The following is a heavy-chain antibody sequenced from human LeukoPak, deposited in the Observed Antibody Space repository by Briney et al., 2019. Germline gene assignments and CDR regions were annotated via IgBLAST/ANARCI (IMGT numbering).Heavy chain of an antibody. J-gene: IGHJ4*02. D-gene: IGHD2-2*01. CDR2: MYYSGGT. V-gene: IGHV4-39*01. Sequence: SETLSLTCTVSGGSISSSSHYWGWIRQPPGEGLEWIGSMYYSGGTYSNPSLKSRVTISIDTSKNQYSLKLNSVTAADTAVYYCARLVRYCTSNSCYPLDYWGQETLLTVSS. CDR3: ARLVRYCTSNSCYPLDY. CDR1: GGSISSSSHY.